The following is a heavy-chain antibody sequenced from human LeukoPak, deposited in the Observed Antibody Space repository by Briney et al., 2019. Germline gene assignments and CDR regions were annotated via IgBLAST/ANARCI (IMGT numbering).Heavy chain of an antibody. Sequence: GGSLRLSCAASGFMLKDHYMSWLRQAPGKGPEWVSYINHIGTQTDCADSVKGRFTISRDNPNNLVYLQMNNLRVEDTAVYYCARARFTTFVYYWGQGTLVTVSS. J-gene: IGHJ4*02. CDR1: GFMLKDHY. D-gene: IGHD3-3*01. CDR3: ARARFTTFVYY. V-gene: IGHV3-11*05. CDR2: INHIGTQT.